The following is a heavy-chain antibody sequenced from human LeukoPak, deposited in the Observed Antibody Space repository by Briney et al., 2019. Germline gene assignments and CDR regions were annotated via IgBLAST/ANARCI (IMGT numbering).Heavy chain of an antibody. CDR3: ARSKYDILDY. V-gene: IGHV3-48*02. J-gene: IGHJ4*02. CDR1: GFTFSNYE. CDR2: INSGSGGSGTI. D-gene: IGHD3-9*01. Sequence: GGSLRLSCAPSGFTFSNYEMNWVRQAPGKGLEWVSDINSGSGGSGTIYYADSLKGRFTISRDNAKNSLYLQMNSLRDEDTAVYYCARSKYDILDYWGQGTLVTVSS.